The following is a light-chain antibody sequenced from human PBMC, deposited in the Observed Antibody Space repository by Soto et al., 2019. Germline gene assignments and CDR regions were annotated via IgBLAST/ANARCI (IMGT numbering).Light chain of an antibody. CDR2: GAS. Sequence: EIVMTQSPGTLSLSPGERATLSCRASQSFNSIYLAWYQQKPGQAPRLLIYGASSRATGIPDRFSGSGSGTDFTLTISRLEPDDFAVYYCHQYDSWTFGQGTKVDIK. J-gene: IGKJ1*01. V-gene: IGKV3-20*01. CDR1: QSFNSIY. CDR3: HQYDSWT.